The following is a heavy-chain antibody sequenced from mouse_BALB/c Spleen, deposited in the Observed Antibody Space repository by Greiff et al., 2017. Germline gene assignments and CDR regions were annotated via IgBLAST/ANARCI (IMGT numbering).Heavy chain of an antibody. Sequence: EVMLVESGGGLVQPGGSLKLSCAASGFTFSDAWMDWVRQSPEKGLEWVAEIRSKADNPASYDAESVKGRFTIARADSKLSVYLQMISLRAEDTGIYYCTTGYSPWFAYWGQGTLVTVSA. V-gene: IGHV6-6*01. CDR3: TTGYSPWFAY. J-gene: IGHJ3*01. CDR2: IRSKADNPAS. CDR1: GFTFSDAW. D-gene: IGHD2-14*01.